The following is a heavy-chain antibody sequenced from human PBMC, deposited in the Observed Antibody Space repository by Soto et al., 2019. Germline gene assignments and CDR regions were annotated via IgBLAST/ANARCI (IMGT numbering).Heavy chain of an antibody. J-gene: IGHJ5*02. CDR1: GGTFSSYA. Sequence: QVQLVQSGAEVKKPGSSVKVSCKASGGTFSSYAISWVRQAPGQGLEWMGGIIPIFGTANYAQKFPGGVTILTYKYTNRAYMVLSSLSAEKTGVYYCAGGRGLLAWLSDHLNWFARGGEVSLVTVAS. V-gene: IGHV1-69*06. CDR3: AGGRGLLAWLSDHLNWFAR. CDR2: IIPIFGTA. D-gene: IGHD3-3*01.